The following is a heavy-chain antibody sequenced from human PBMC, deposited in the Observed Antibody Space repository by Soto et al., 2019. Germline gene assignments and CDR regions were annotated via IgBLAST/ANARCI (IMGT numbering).Heavy chain of an antibody. Sequence: QVQLVQSGAEVKKPGSSVKVSCKASGGTFSSYAISWVRQAPGQGLEWMGGSIPIFGTANYAQKFQGRVTITADESTRTAYMELSSLRSEDTAVYYCAGDQYYDSGGYYPIFDYWGQGTLVTVSS. CDR3: AGDQYYDSGGYYPIFDY. D-gene: IGHD3-22*01. J-gene: IGHJ4*02. CDR2: SIPIFGTA. CDR1: GGTFSSYA. V-gene: IGHV1-69*01.